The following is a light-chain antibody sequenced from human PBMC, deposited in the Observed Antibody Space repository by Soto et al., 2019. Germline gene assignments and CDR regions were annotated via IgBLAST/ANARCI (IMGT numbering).Light chain of an antibody. Sequence: EIVLTQSPGTLSLSPGERAAVSCRASQSVSSTYLAWYQQKPGQAPRLLIYGASDRATGIPDRFSGSGSGTDFTLTISRLEPEDFAVFYCQQYGSSPQTFGQGTKVDIK. V-gene: IGKV3-20*01. J-gene: IGKJ1*01. CDR2: GAS. CDR1: QSVSSTY. CDR3: QQYGSSPQT.